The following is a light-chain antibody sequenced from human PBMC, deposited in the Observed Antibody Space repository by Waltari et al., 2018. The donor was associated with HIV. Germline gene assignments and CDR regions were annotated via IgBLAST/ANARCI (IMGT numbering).Light chain of an antibody. CDR1: QSVSSSY. CDR3: QQYGSSPPYS. CDR2: GAS. V-gene: IGKV3-20*01. Sequence: SLSCRASQSVSSSYLAWYQQKPGQAPRLLIYGASSRATGIPDRFSGSGSGTDFTLTISRLEPEDFAVYYCQQYGSSPPYSFGQGTKLEIK. J-gene: IGKJ2*03.